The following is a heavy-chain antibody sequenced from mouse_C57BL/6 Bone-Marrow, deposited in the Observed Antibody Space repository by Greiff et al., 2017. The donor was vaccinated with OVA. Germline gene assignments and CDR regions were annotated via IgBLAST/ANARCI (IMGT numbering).Heavy chain of an antibody. J-gene: IGHJ2*01. V-gene: IGHV1-81*01. D-gene: IGHD2-2*01. CDR3: ARWGYGDY. CDR1: GYTFTSYG. Sequence: QVQLKASGAELARPGASVKLSCKASGYTFTSYGLSCVKPRTGPGLDLIGEIYPRSGNTYYNEKFKGKATLTADKSSSTAYMELRSLTSEDSAVYFCARWGYGDYWGQGTTRTVSS. CDR2: IYPRSGNT.